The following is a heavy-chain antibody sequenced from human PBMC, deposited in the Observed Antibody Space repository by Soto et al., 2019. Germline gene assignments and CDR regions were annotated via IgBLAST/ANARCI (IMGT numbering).Heavy chain of an antibody. J-gene: IGHJ6*02. V-gene: IGHV3-23*01. Sequence: EVQLLESGGGLVQPGGSLRLSCAASGFTFSSYAMSWVRQAPGKGLEWVSAISGSGGSTYYADSVKGRFTISRDNSKNTLYLQMNSLKAEDTAVYYCAKDPVYYYYGMDVWGQGTTVTVAS. CDR3: AKDPVYYYYGMDV. CDR2: ISGSGGST. CDR1: GFTFSSYA.